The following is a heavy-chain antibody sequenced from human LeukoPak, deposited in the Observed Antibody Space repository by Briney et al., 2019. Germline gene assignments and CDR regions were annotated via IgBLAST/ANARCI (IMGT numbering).Heavy chain of an antibody. D-gene: IGHD1-14*01. CDR3: AKDVAGYKVPPPSKKSDY. Sequence: PGGSLRLSCAASGFTFSSYAMSWVRQAPGKGLEWVSAISGSGGSTYYADSVKGRFTISRDNSKNTLYLQMNSLRAEDTAVYYCAKDVAGYKVPPPSKKSDYWGQGTLVTVSS. V-gene: IGHV3-23*01. J-gene: IGHJ4*02. CDR1: GFTFSSYA. CDR2: ISGSGGST.